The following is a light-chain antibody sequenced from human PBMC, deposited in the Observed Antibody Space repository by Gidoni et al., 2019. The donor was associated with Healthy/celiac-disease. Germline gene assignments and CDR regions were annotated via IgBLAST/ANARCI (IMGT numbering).Light chain of an antibody. CDR1: QSVSSN. CDR2: GAS. V-gene: IGKV3D-15*01. CDR3: QQYNNWPLT. Sequence: EIVITQSPATLSVSPGERATLSCRASQSVSSNLAWYQQKPGQAPRHLIYGASTRATGIPARFSGSGSGTEFTLTISSLQSEDFAVYYCQQYNNWPLTFGQGTKVEIK. J-gene: IGKJ1*01.